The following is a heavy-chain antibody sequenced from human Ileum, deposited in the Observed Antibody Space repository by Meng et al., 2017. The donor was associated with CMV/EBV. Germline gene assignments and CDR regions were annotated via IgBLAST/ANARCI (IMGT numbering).Heavy chain of an antibody. V-gene: IGHV4-59*01. CDR1: GDSIASSY. D-gene: IGHD2-2*01. J-gene: IGHJ1*01. CDR3: AKTARIPAA. Sequence: GSLRLSCIVSGDSIASSYWSWFRQSPVKGLESIGYIHHSGDTNYNPALMSRATMSLDMSTNQLSLRLTSVTAADTAVYYCAKTARIPAAWGQGTLVTVSS. CDR2: IHHSGDT.